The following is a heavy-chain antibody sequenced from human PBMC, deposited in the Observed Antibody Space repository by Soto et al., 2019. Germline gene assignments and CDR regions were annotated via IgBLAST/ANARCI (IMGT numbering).Heavy chain of an antibody. J-gene: IGHJ6*02. CDR2: IRSKAYGGTT. V-gene: IGHV3-49*04. CDR3: TRAVEAGYYYYYGMDV. Sequence: PGGSLRLSCAASGFTFNSYAMSWVRQAPGKGLEWVGFIRSKAYGGTTEYAASVKGRFTISRDDSKSIAYLQMNSLKTEDTAVYYCTRAVEAGYYYYYGMDVWGQGTTVTVS. D-gene: IGHD2-21*01. CDR1: GFTFNSYA.